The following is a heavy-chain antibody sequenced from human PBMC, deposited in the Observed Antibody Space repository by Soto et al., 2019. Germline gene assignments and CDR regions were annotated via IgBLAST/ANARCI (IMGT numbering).Heavy chain of an antibody. V-gene: IGHV4-59*01. CDR1: GGSISSYY. J-gene: IGHJ6*02. D-gene: IGHD3-16*01. Sequence: PSETLSLTCTVSGGSISSYYWSWIRQPPGKGLEWIGYIYYSGSTNYNPSLKSRVTISVDTSKNQFSLKLSSVTAADTAVYYCARDQVITFGGVTAKSLIYYYYGMYVWGQGTTVTVSS. CDR3: ARDQVITFGGVTAKSLIYYYYGMYV. CDR2: IYYSGST.